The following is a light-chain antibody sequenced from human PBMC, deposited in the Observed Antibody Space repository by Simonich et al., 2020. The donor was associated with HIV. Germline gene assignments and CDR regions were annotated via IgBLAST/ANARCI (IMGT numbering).Light chain of an antibody. CDR1: QSLLHSNGYNY. Sequence: DIVMTQSPLSLPVTPGEPASISCRSSQSLLHSNGYNYLDWYLQKPGQAPQLLIYLGSYRASGVPDRFSGSGSGTDFTLKISRVEAEDVGVYYGMQALHTPITFGQGTRLEIK. CDR3: MQALHTPIT. CDR2: LGS. J-gene: IGKJ5*01. V-gene: IGKV2-28*01.